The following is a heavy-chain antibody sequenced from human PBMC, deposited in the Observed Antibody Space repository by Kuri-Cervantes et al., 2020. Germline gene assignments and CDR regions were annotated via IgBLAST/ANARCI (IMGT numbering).Heavy chain of an antibody. V-gene: IGHV3-15*01. D-gene: IGHD3-9*01. CDR1: GFTFSNAW. J-gene: IGHJ4*02. Sequence: GESLKISCAASGFTFSNAWMSWVRQAPGKGLEWVGRIKSKTDGGTTDYAAPVKGRFTISRDDSKTTLFLQMNSLKTEDTAVYYCTTEYYDVLTGYYNFDYWGQGTLVTVSS. CDR2: IKSKTDGGTT. CDR3: TTEYYDVLTGYYNFDY.